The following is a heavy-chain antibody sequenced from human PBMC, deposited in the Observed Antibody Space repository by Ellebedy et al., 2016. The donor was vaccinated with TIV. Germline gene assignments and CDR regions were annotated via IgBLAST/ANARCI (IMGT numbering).Heavy chain of an antibody. D-gene: IGHD3-22*01. J-gene: IGHJ4*02. CDR1: GFTFSSYW. CDR3: ARPFYYDSSGPDD. Sequence: GGSLRLXCAASGFTFSSYWMNWVRQAPGKGLEWVANINQDGSKKYYVDFVKGRFTISRDNAKNSLYLQLNSLRADDTAVYYCARPFYYDSSGPDDWGQGTLVTVSS. CDR2: INQDGSKK. V-gene: IGHV3-7*01.